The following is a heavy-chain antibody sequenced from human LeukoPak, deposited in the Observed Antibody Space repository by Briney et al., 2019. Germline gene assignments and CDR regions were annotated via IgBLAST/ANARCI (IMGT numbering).Heavy chain of an antibody. CDR2: IDGSGRYI. J-gene: IGHJ4*02. Sequence: GGSLRLSCAASGFSFDTYAMTWVRQAPGRGLEWVSAIDGSGRYIYYRDSVQGRFTISRDNSRNTLFLQLNSLTADDSAVYYCAKNYAAGNPLYDYWGQGVLVTVSS. CDR1: GFSFDTYA. D-gene: IGHD3-10*01. CDR3: AKNYAAGNPLYDY. V-gene: IGHV3-23*01.